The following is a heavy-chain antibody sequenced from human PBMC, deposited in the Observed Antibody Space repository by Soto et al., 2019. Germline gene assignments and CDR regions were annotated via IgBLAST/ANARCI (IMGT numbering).Heavy chain of an antibody. CDR2: IYYNGST. D-gene: IGHD5-12*01. CDR1: GGSVNSGRYY. Sequence: QMQLHESGPGLVKPSETLSLTCTVSGGSVNSGRYYWSWIRQPPGKGLEYNGYIYYNGSTNYSPCLMSRVTISLDTSKNQFSLELTSVTTADTAVYYCARALGVGYRGFDSPYSLGSWGQGTLVTVSS. V-gene: IGHV4-61*01. J-gene: IGHJ4*02. CDR3: ARALGVGYRGFDSPYSLGS.